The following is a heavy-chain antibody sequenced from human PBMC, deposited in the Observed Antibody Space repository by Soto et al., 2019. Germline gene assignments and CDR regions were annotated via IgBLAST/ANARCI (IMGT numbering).Heavy chain of an antibody. J-gene: IGHJ4*02. CDR1: GFTFSSYA. CDR2: ISGSGGST. CDR3: AKNMALSYIVVVVAATLFDY. V-gene: IGHV3-23*01. D-gene: IGHD2-15*01. Sequence: GGSLRLSCAASGFTFSSYAMSWVRQAPGKGLEWVSAISGSGGSTYYADSVKGRFTISRDNSKNTLYLQMNSLRAEDTAVYYCAKNMALSYIVVVVAATLFDYWGQGTLVTVSS.